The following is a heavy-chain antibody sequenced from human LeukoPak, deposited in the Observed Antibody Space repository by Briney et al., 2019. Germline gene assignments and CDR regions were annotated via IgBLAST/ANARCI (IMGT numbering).Heavy chain of an antibody. V-gene: IGHV1-18*01. J-gene: IGHJ4*02. D-gene: IGHD3-9*01. CDR2: ISAYNGNT. Sequence: ASVKVSCKASGYTFTSYGISWVRQAPGQGLEWMGWISAYNGNTNYAQKLQGRVTMTTDTSTSTAYMELRSLRSDDTAVYYCARWYSYYDILTGYYQPHCLDYWGQGTLVTVSS. CDR1: GYTFTSYG. CDR3: ARWYSYYDILTGYYQPHCLDY.